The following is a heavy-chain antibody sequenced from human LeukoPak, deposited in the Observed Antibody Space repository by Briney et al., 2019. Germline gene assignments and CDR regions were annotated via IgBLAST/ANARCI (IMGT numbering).Heavy chain of an antibody. V-gene: IGHV3-48*01. CDR1: GFTLSSYS. J-gene: IGHJ4*02. CDR3: ARTQATDFWSGYYTTFDY. CDR2: ISSSSSTI. D-gene: IGHD3-3*01. Sequence: GGSLRLSCAASGFTLSSYSMNWVRQAPGKGLEWVSYISSSSSTIYYADSVKGRFTISRDNAKNSLYLQMNSLRAEDTAVYYCARTQATDFWSGYYTTFDYWGQGTLVTVSS.